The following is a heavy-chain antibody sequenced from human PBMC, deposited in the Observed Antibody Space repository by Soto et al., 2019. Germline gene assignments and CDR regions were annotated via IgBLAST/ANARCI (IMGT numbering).Heavy chain of an antibody. D-gene: IGHD3-10*01. CDR3: AKDFIEYYYGSASSYFDY. CDR1: GFTFSSYA. Sequence: GGSLRLSCAASGFTFSSYAMSWVRQAPGKGLEWVSAISGSGGSTYYADSVKGRFTISRDNSKNTLYPQMNSLRAEDTAVYYCAKDFIEYYYGSASSYFDYWGQGTLVTLSS. CDR2: ISGSGGST. V-gene: IGHV3-23*01. J-gene: IGHJ4*02.